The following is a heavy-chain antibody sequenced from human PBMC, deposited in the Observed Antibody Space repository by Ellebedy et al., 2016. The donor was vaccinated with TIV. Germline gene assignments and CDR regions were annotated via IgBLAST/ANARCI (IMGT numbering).Heavy chain of an antibody. J-gene: IGHJ6*02. D-gene: IGHD5-18*01. Sequence: GESLKISCAASGFTVSSHYMSWVRQTPGEGLEWVSVIYSGGSTYYADSVRGRFTISRDNSKNTLYLQMNSLRAEDTGVYYCASLDDTAMSYGMDVWGQGTTVTVSS. CDR1: GFTVSSHY. CDR3: ASLDDTAMSYGMDV. V-gene: IGHV3-66*01. CDR2: IYSGGST.